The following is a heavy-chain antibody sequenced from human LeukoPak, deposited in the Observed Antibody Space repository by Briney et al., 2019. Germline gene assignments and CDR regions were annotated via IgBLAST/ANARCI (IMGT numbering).Heavy chain of an antibody. CDR2: ISGSGGST. CDR3: AKDLWDDPRGIDY. V-gene: IGHV3-23*01. Sequence: GGSLSPSWAASEFTFRSYAMSWFRQAPGKGREGVSAISGSGGSTYYADSVKGRFTISRDNSKNTLYLQMNSLRAEDTAVYYCAKDLWDDPRGIDYWGQGTLVTVSS. J-gene: IGHJ4*02. D-gene: IGHD3-16*01. CDR1: EFTFRSYA.